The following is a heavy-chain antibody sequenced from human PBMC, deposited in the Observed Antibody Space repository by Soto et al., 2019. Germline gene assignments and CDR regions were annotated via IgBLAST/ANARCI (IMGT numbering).Heavy chain of an antibody. CDR2: IYDTVAP. J-gene: IGHJ3*01. V-gene: IGHV4-39*01. CDR3: ARHDHGAFTVNGFHV. Sequence: ETMCLTCIVSARSTSTGDHLWRRFRQPPGKGLAWYETIYDTVAPFYNPSHRRRIHVSVDSSKNQFPLSLVSVSAPDTSMHYCARHDHGAFTVNGFHVWGQGTMVSVSS. CDR1: ARSTSTGDHL.